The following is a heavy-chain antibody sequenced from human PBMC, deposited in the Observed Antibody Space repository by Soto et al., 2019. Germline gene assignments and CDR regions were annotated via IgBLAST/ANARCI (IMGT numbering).Heavy chain of an antibody. D-gene: IGHD2-15*01. V-gene: IGHV1-69*13. CDR2: IIPIFGTA. Sequence: ASVKVSCKASGYTFTSYGISWVRQAPGQGLEWMGGIIPIFGTANYAQKFQGRVTITADESTSTAYMELSSLRSEDTAVYYCARDLRWAFDIWGQGTMVTVSS. J-gene: IGHJ3*02. CDR1: GYTFTSYG. CDR3: ARDLRWAFDI.